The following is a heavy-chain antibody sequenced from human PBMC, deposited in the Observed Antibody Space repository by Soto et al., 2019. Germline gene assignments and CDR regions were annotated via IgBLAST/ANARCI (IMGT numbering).Heavy chain of an antibody. J-gene: IGHJ4*02. CDR1: GFPFSSYS. CDR3: AKDFSPLY. V-gene: IGHV3-23*01. D-gene: IGHD3-3*01. CDR2: VSGGGDTT. Sequence: EVQLLESGGGLVQPGGSLRLSCAASGFPFSSYSMSWVRQAPGKGLEWVSSVSGGGDTTYYADSVKGRFTISRDNSRNTLYLQMNSLRAEDTAIYYCAKDFSPLYWGQGILVTVSS.